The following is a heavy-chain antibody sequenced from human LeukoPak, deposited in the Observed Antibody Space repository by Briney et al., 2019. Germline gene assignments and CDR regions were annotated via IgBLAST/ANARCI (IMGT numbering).Heavy chain of an antibody. V-gene: IGHV4-59*01. Sequence: PSETLSLTCTVSGGSISSYYWSWIRQPPGKGLEWIGYIYYSGSTNYNPSLKSRVTISVDTSKNQFSLKLSSVAAADTAVYYCARDPRVSSGWYGGGWFDPWGQGTLVTVSS. J-gene: IGHJ5*02. CDR2: IYYSGST. CDR3: ARDPRVSSGWYGGGWFDP. CDR1: GGSISSYY. D-gene: IGHD6-19*01.